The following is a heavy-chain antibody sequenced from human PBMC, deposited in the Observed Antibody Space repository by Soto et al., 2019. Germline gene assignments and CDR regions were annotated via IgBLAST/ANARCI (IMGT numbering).Heavy chain of an antibody. J-gene: IGHJ6*02. CDR3: ARAQFSDILTADDHPFDV. CDR1: GYTFTTYG. Sequence: GASVKVSCKASGYTFTTYGFNWVRQAPGQGLEWMGWINPNSGGTNYAQKFQGRVTMTRDTSISTAHMELSRLRSDDTAVYYCARAQFSDILTADDHPFDVWGQGTSVTVSS. V-gene: IGHV1-2*02. CDR2: INPNSGGT. D-gene: IGHD3-9*01.